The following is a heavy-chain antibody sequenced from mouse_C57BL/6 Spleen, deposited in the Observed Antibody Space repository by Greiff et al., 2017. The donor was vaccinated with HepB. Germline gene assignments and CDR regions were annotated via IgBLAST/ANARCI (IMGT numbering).Heavy chain of an antibody. Sequence: QVQLQQPGAELVKPGASVKLSCKASGYTFTSYWMHWVKQRPGRGLEWIGRIDPNSGGTKYNEKFKSKATLTVDKPSSTAYMQRSSLTSEDSAVYYCARPYDHWYFDVWGTGTTVTVSS. D-gene: IGHD2-3*01. CDR1: GYTFTSYW. V-gene: IGHV1-72*01. CDR3: ARPYDHWYFDV. CDR2: IDPNSGGT. J-gene: IGHJ1*03.